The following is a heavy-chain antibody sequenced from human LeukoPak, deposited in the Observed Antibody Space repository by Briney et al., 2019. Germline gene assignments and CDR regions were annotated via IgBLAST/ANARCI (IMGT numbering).Heavy chain of an antibody. CDR2: IWYDGSNK. V-gene: IGHV3-33*01. Sequence: GGSLRLSCAASGFTFSSYGMHWVRQAPGKGLEWVAVIWYDGSNKYYADSVKSRFTISRDNSKNTLYLQMNSLRAEDTAVYYCARDPRCSSTSCYISYAFDTWGQGTMVTVSS. CDR1: GFTFSSYG. J-gene: IGHJ3*02. D-gene: IGHD2-2*02. CDR3: ARDPRCSSTSCYISYAFDT.